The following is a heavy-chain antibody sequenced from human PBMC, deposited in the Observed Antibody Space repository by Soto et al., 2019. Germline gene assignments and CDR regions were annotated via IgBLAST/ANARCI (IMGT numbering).Heavy chain of an antibody. V-gene: IGHV1-2*04. CDR3: ARGSPVLRFLEWFRDYYYYYGMDV. J-gene: IGHJ6*02. CDR2: INPNSGGT. CDR1: GYTFTGYY. Sequence: ASLKVSCKASGYTFTGYYMHWVRQAPGQGLEWMGWINPNSGGTNYAQKFQGWVTMTRDASISTAYMELSRLRSDDTAVYYCARGSPVLRFLEWFRDYYYYYGMDVWGQGTTVNVSS. D-gene: IGHD3-3*01.